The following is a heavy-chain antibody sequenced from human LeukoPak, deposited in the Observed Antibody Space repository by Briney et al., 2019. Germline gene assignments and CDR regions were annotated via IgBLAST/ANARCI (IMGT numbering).Heavy chain of an antibody. J-gene: IGHJ5*02. Sequence: PGGSLRLSCAASGFTFSSYSMNWVRQAPGKGLEWVSYISSSSSTIYYADSVKGRFTISRDNAENSLYLQMNSLRAEDTAVYYCARGTRATLPNWFDPWGQGTLVTVSS. CDR3: ARGTRATLPNWFDP. CDR1: GFTFSSYS. V-gene: IGHV3-48*04. D-gene: IGHD5-12*01. CDR2: ISSSSSTI.